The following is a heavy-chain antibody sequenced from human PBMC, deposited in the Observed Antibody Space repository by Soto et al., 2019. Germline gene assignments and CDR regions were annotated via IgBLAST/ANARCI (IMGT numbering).Heavy chain of an antibody. CDR2: ISYDSSEI. Sequence: TGGSLRLSCVGSGFTFSNNAMHWVRQAPGKGLEWVALISYDSSEIFYADSVKGRFTISRDNPENTLFLHMNSPRANDTAVYYCAIARVADSSLDHWGQGILVTVSS. CDR3: AIARVADSSLDH. D-gene: IGHD3-3*01. CDR1: GFTFSNNA. J-gene: IGHJ4*01. V-gene: IGHV3-30*01.